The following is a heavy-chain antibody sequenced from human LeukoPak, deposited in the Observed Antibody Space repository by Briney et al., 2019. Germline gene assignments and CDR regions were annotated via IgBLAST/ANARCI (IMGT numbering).Heavy chain of an antibody. CDR1: GFTFSSYW. D-gene: IGHD3-10*01. J-gene: IGHJ6*03. CDR3: ARAGSGSYYIYYYYYMDV. CDR2: IKQYGSEK. V-gene: IGHV3-7*01. Sequence: PGGSLRLSCAASGFTFSSYWMSWVRQAPRKGLEWVANIKQYGSEKYYVDSLKGRFTISRDNAKNQLYLQMNSLTAEDTAVYYCARAGSGSYYIYYYYYMDVWGKGTTVTVSS.